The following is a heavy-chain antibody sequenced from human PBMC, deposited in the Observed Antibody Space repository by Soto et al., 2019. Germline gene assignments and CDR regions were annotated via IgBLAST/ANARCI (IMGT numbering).Heavy chain of an antibody. CDR3: ARQFHYESSGCYYAY. D-gene: IGHD3-22*01. V-gene: IGHV1-69*13. Sequence: ASVKVSCKASGGTFSRHAISWVRQAPGQGLEWMGGITPMFGTANYAQKFQGRVTITADESTSTAYMELSSLRSEDTALYYCARQFHYESSGCYYAYWGQGTLVTVSS. CDR2: ITPMFGTA. J-gene: IGHJ4*02. CDR1: GGTFSRHA.